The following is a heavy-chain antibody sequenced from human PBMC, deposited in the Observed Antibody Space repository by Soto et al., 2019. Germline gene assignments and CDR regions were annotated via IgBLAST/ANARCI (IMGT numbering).Heavy chain of an antibody. CDR1: GFTFSSYA. CDR2: ISGSGGST. J-gene: IGHJ4*02. Sequence: GGSLRLSCAASGFTFSSYAMSWVRQAPGKGLEWVSAISGSGGSTYYADSVKGRFTISRDNSKNTLYLQMNSLRAEDTAVYYCAKDRDVVVTAIGYYFDYWGQGTLVTVSS. CDR3: AKDRDVVVTAIGYYFDY. D-gene: IGHD2-21*02. V-gene: IGHV3-23*01.